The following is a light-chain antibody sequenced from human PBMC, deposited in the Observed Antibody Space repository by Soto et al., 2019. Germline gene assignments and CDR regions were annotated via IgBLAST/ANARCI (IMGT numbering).Light chain of an antibody. Sequence: QSVLTQPASVSGSPGQSITISCTGTSSDVGGYNHVSWYQQHPGKAPKLMIYEVNSRPSGVSNRFSASKSGNTASLTISGLQAEDAADYYCCSYTRSSTRVFGGGTKLTVL. CDR3: CSYTRSSTRV. CDR1: SSDVGGYNH. V-gene: IGLV2-14*01. CDR2: EVN. J-gene: IGLJ3*02.